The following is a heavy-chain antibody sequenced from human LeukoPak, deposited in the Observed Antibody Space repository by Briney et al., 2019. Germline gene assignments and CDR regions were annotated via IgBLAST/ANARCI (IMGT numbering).Heavy chain of an antibody. V-gene: IGHV4-59*08. CDR2: IYYSGST. D-gene: IGHD3-3*01. Sequence: SETLSLTCTVSGGSISGYYWSWIRQAPAKGLEWIGYIYYSGSTNYNPSLTSRVSISVDTSKNQFSLKLSSVPAADTAVYYCARRDPNYDLAWFDPWGQGTLVTVSS. CDR3: ARRDPNYDLAWFDP. J-gene: IGHJ5*02. CDR1: GGSISGYY.